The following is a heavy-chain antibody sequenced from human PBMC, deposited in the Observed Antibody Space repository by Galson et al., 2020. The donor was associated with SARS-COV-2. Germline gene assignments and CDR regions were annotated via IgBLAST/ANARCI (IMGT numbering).Heavy chain of an antibody. V-gene: IGHV4-59*01. CDR2: IYTSVST. Sequence: SETLSLTCTVSGGAIRKYYGTWTRPPQGKGLEWLGQIYTSVSTNYNPCLKGRVTISVDTSKTQFSLKLNSVTAADTAIYYCAGDDLGVTTINGFVDWGQGTLVTVSS. CDR1: GGAIRKYY. D-gene: IGHD5-12*01. J-gene: IGHJ4*02. CDR3: AGDDLGVTTINGFVD.